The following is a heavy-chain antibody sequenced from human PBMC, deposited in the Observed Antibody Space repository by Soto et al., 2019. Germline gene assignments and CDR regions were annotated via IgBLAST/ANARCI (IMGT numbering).Heavy chain of an antibody. CDR1: GFPFSSYS. Sequence: PGGSLSLSCAASGFPFSSYSMNWVRQAPGKGLEWVSSISSSSSYIYYADSVKGRFTISRDNAKNSLYLQMNSLRAEDTAVYYCARDSVFTIFGVEAGGTPGPLDYWGQGTLVTVSS. CDR3: ARDSVFTIFGVEAGGTPGPLDY. D-gene: IGHD3-3*01. V-gene: IGHV3-21*01. CDR2: ISSSSSYI. J-gene: IGHJ4*02.